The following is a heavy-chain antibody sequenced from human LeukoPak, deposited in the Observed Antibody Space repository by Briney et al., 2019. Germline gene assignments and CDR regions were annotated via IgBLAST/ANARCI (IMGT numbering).Heavy chain of an antibody. CDR1: GGTFSSYA. CDR3: AIEGSGYYYNY. D-gene: IGHD3-22*01. V-gene: IGHV1-69*04. Sequence: ASVKVSCKASGGTFSSYAISWVRQAPGQGLEWMGRIIPILGIANYAQKFQGRVTITADKSTSTAYMELSSLRSEDTAVYYCAIEGSGYYYNYWGQGTLVTVSS. CDR2: IIPILGIA. J-gene: IGHJ4*02.